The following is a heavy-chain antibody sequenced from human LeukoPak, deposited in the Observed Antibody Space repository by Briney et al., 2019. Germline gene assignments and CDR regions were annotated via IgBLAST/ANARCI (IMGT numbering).Heavy chain of an antibody. CDR2: FDPEDGET. CDR3: ATVTYSGSYYFDY. Sequence: ASVKVSCKVSGYTLTELSMHWVRQAPGKGLEWMGGFDPEDGETIYAQKFQGRVTITEDTSTDTAYMELSSLRSEDTAVYYCATVTYSGSYYFDYWGQGTLVTVSS. V-gene: IGHV1-24*01. CDR1: GYTLTELS. D-gene: IGHD1-26*01. J-gene: IGHJ4*02.